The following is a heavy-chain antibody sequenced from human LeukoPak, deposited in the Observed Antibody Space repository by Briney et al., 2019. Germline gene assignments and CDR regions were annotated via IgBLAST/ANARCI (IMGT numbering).Heavy chain of an antibody. CDR2: LYYSGST. CDR3: ARVSGWNPLQAAHLDY. CDR1: GGSISSSSYY. V-gene: IGHV4-39*07. D-gene: IGHD6-19*01. J-gene: IGHJ4*02. Sequence: TSETLSLTCTVSGGSISSSSYYWGWIRQPPGKGLEWIGSLYYSGSTYYNPSLKSRVTISVDTSKNQFSLKLSSVTAADTAVYYCARVSGWNPLQAAHLDYWGQGTLVTVSS.